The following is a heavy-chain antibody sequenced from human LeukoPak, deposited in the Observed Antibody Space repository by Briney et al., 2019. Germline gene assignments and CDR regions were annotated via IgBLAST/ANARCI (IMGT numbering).Heavy chain of an antibody. CDR1: GFSLSDYW. J-gene: IGHJ4*02. V-gene: IGHV3-74*01. D-gene: IGHD5-18*01. Sequence: SGGSLRLSCAASGFSLSDYWMHWVRQVPGKGLVWVSRINSDGSTTNYADSVKGRFTISRDNAKNTLYLQMNSLGAEDTAVYFCARFRGGSYGFGDSWGQGTLVTVSS. CDR2: INSDGSTT. CDR3: ARFRGGSYGFGDS.